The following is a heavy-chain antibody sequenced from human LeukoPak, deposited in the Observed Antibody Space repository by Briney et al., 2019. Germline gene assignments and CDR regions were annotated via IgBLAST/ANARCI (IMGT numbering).Heavy chain of an antibody. CDR2: INSDGSST. Sequence: GVLRLSCVASGFTFSSYWMHWVRQAPGKGLVWVSRINSDGSSTSYADSVKGRFTVSRDNAKNTLYLQMNSLRAEDTAVYHFGRAYDSSVPRYSNIVVWGNG. CDR1: GFTFSSYW. D-gene: IGHD6-13*01. CDR3: GRAYDSSVPRYSNIVV. J-gene: IGHJ6*03. V-gene: IGHV3-74*01.